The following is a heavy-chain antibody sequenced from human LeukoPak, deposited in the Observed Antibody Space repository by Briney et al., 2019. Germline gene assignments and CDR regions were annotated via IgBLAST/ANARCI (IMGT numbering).Heavy chain of an antibody. CDR1: GFTFSSYS. CDR3: ARPEGRDAFDI. Sequence: GGSLRLSCAASGFTFSSYSMNWVRQAPGKGLEWVANIDQDGSKNYYVDSVKGRFTISRDNAKNSLYLQMNSLRAEDTAVYYCARPEGRDAFDIWGQGTMVTVSS. V-gene: IGHV3-7*01. J-gene: IGHJ3*02. CDR2: IDQDGSKN.